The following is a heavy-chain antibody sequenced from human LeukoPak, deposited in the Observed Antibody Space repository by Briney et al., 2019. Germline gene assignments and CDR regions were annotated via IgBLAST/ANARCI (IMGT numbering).Heavy chain of an antibody. CDR1: GLTFDDYA. CDR2: ISWNSGSI. CDR3: AKGIYDSYKNGVFDY. D-gene: IGHD5-12*01. Sequence: GRSLRLTCVVSGLTFDDYAMHWVRQAPGKGLEWLSGISWNSGSIGYADSVKGRFTISRDNAENSLYLQMNSLRTEDTAFYFCAKGIYDSYKNGVFDYWGQGILVTVSS. J-gene: IGHJ4*02. V-gene: IGHV3-9*01.